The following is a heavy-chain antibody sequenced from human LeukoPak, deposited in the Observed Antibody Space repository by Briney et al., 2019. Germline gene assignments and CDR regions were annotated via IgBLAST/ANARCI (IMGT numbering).Heavy chain of an antibody. CDR3: ARHPRGVIITFSGLRAPYYFDY. CDR2: IYHSGST. J-gene: IGHJ4*02. V-gene: IGHV4-38-2*02. D-gene: IGHD3-10*01. CDR1: GYSISSGYY. Sequence: PSETLSLTCTVSGYSISSGYYWGWIRQPPGKGLEWIGSIYHSGSTYYNPSLKSRVTISVDTSKNQFSLKLSSVTAADTAVYYCARHPRGVIITFSGLRAPYYFDYWGQGTLVTVSS.